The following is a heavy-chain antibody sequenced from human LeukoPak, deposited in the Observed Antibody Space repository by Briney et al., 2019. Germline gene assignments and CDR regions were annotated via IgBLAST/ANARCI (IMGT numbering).Heavy chain of an antibody. J-gene: IGHJ4*02. D-gene: IGHD1-26*01. V-gene: IGHV4-59*01. CDR1: GGSISSYY. Sequence: TSETLSLTCTVSGGSISSYYWSWIRQPPGKGLEWIGYIYYSGSTNYNPSLKSRVTISVDTSKNQFSLKLSSVTAADTAVYYCAREIVGAADYFDYWGQGTLVTVSS. CDR3: AREIVGAADYFDY. CDR2: IYYSGST.